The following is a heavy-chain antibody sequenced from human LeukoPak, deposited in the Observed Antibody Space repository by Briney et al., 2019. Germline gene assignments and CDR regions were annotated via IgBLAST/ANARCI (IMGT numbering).Heavy chain of an antibody. CDR1: GGSISSAGYY. Sequence: SETLSLTCTVSGGSISSAGYYWSWIRQPAGKGLEWIGRIYSSGSTNYNPSLKSRVTISEDTSKNQFSLKLSSVTAADTAVYXXXXXFFGSGTYLWYWGQGTLVTVSS. D-gene: IGHD3-10*01. CDR3: XXXFFGSGTYLWY. J-gene: IGHJ4*02. V-gene: IGHV4-61*02. CDR2: IYSSGST.